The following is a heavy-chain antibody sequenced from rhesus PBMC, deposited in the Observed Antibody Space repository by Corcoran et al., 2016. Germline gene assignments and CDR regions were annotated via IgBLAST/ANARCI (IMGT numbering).Heavy chain of an antibody. CDR2: VDPEDGEA. CDR3: ATGGGYSNSLDV. D-gene: IGHD5-24*01. V-gene: IGHV1-111*02. Sequence: EVQLVQSGAAVKKPGASVTISCTASGSTFTDYYLLWVRQAPRKGLEGMGRVDPEDGEAIHAQKFQDRVTITADTATDTAYMELSSLRSEDTAVYYCATGGGYSNSLDVWGRGVLVTVSS. J-gene: IGHJ5-2*02. CDR1: GSTFTDYY.